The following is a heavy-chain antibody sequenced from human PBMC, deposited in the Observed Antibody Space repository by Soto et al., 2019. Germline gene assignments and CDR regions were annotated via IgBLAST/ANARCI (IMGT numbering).Heavy chain of an antibody. CDR3: ARNRYYYDSSGTPYYFDY. D-gene: IGHD3-22*01. J-gene: IGHJ4*02. CDR1: GGSISSGGYH. Sequence: TSETLSLTXTVSGGSISSGGYHWSWIRQHPGKGLEWIGYIYYSGSTYYNPSLKSRVTISVDTSKNQFSLKLSSVTAADTAVYYCARNRYYYDSSGTPYYFDYWGQGTLVTVSS. CDR2: IYYSGST. V-gene: IGHV4-31*02.